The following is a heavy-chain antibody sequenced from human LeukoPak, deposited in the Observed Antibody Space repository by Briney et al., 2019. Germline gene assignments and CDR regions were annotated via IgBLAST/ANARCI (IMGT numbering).Heavy chain of an antibody. CDR2: TYNSVRT. D-gene: IGHD5-12*01. J-gene: IGHJ6*02. CDR3: VRDLVATIDHYYYGMDV. Sequence: SETLSLTCIVSGGFVSSGSYYWSWIRQPPGKGLEWIGYTYNSVRTNYNPSLKSRVTISVDTSKNQLSLKLSSVTAADTAVYFCVRDLVATIDHYYYGMDVWGQGTTVTVSS. V-gene: IGHV4-61*01. CDR1: GGFVSSGSYY.